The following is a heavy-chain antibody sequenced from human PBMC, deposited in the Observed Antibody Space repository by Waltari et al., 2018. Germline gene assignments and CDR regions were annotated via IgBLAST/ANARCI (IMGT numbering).Heavy chain of an antibody. V-gene: IGHV4-38-2*01. Sequence: PGLVQPSETLSLTCAVSGYSISSGYFWGWIRQAPGKGLEWIGSVFHSGTSHYNPSLKSRVTVSLDTSKNQLSLKVESVTAADTAVYYCARGTSEFDYWGQGTLVTVSS. CDR2: VFHSGTS. CDR3: ARGTSEFDY. J-gene: IGHJ4*02. CDR1: GYSISSGYF. D-gene: IGHD1-7*01.